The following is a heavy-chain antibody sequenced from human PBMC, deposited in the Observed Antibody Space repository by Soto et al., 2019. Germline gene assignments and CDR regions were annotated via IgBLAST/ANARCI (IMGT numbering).Heavy chain of an antibody. CDR1: GFTFSSYG. CDR3: VRDDDNLDNGLEH. D-gene: IGHD1-1*01. Sequence: QVQLVESGGGVVQPGGSLRLSCTASGFTFSSYGMHWVRQAPGKGLQWVAVIPHDGTYQYYLDSVKGRFTISRDNSKDTLYLQITSLRVEDTAVYYCVRDDDNLDNGLEHWGQGTLVTVSS. V-gene: IGHV3-30*19. CDR2: IPHDGTYQ. J-gene: IGHJ1*01.